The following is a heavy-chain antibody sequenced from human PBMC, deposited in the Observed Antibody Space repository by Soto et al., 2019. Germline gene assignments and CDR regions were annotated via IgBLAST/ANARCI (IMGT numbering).Heavy chain of an antibody. D-gene: IGHD6-19*01. CDR3: SRVMRAVAGRTWFDP. V-gene: IGHV3-72*01. Sequence: EVQLVESGGGVVQPGGSLRLSCVASGFTFSDHYMDWVRQAPGKGPEWVGRIRNRANSYTIEYAASARGRCTISRDDSKNSLYLQMNSLITEDTAVYYCSRVMRAVAGRTWFDPWGQGTLVTVSS. CDR1: GFTFSDHY. CDR2: IRNRANSYTI. J-gene: IGHJ5*02.